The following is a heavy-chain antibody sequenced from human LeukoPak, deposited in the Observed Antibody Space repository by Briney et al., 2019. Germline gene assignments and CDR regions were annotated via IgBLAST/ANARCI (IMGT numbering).Heavy chain of an antibody. CDR3: ARILVGHTGDRIYYYYGMDV. CDR2: MNHSGST. J-gene: IGHJ6*02. Sequence: PSETLSLTCAVYGGSFSGYYWSWIRQPPGKGLEWIGEMNHSGSTNYNPSLKSRVTISVDTSKNQFSLKLSSVTAADTAVYYCARILVGHTGDRIYYYYGMDVWGQGTTVTVSS. D-gene: IGHD1-14*01. CDR1: GGSFSGYY. V-gene: IGHV4-34*01.